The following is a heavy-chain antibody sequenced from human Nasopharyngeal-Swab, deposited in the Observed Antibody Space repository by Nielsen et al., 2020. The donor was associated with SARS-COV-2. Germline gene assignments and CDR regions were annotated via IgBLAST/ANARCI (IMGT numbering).Heavy chain of an antibody. J-gene: IGHJ3*02. Sequence: GASLKISCAASGFTFSSYGMHWVRQAPGKGLEWVAVIWYDGSNKYYADSVKGRFTISRDNSKNTLYLQMNSLRAEDTAVYYCARDRIAAAGDAFDIWGQGTMVTVSS. V-gene: IGHV3-33*01. CDR3: ARDRIAAAGDAFDI. CDR1: GFTFSSYG. CDR2: IWYDGSNK. D-gene: IGHD6-13*01.